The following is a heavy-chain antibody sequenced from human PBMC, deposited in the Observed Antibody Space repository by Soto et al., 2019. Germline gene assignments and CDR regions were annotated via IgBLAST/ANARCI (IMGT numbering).Heavy chain of an antibody. Sequence: GGSLRLSCAASGFTFSSYSMNWVRQAPGKGLEWVSSISSSSSYIYYADSVKGRFTLSRDNAKNSLYLQMNSLRAEDTAVYYCARDWEYSSSVEYFQHWGQGTLVTVSS. V-gene: IGHV3-21*01. CDR3: ARDWEYSSSVEYFQH. D-gene: IGHD6-6*01. CDR1: GFTFSSYS. CDR2: ISSSSSYI. J-gene: IGHJ1*01.